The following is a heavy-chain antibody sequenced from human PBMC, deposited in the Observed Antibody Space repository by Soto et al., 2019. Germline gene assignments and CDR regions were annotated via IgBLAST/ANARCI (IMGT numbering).Heavy chain of an antibody. V-gene: IGHV5-10-1*01. CDR2: IDPSDSYT. CDR3: ARQKIQLWFRYYYGMDV. D-gene: IGHD5-18*01. CDR1: GYSFTSYW. Sequence: KSLKSSCKGSGYSFTSYWISWVRQMPGKGLEWMGRIDPSDSYTNYSPSFQGHVTISADKSISTAYLQGSSLKASDTAMYYCARQKIQLWFRYYYGMDVFGQGTPV. J-gene: IGHJ6*02.